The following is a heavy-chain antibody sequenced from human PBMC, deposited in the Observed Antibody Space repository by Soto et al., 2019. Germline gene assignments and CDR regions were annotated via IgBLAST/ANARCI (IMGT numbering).Heavy chain of an antibody. D-gene: IGHD3-3*01. V-gene: IGHV4-59*01. CDR3: ARIQPDRITIFGVVITDYYYMDV. J-gene: IGHJ6*03. Sequence: SETLSLTCTVSGGSISSYYWSWIRQPPGKGLEWIGYIYYSGSTNYNPSLKSRVTISVDTSKNQFSLKLSSVTAADTAVYYCARIQPDRITIFGVVITDYYYMDVWGKGTTVTVSS. CDR2: IYYSGST. CDR1: GGSISSYY.